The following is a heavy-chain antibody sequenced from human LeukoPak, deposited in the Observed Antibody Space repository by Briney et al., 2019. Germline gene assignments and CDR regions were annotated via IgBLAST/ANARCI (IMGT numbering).Heavy chain of an antibody. CDR2: MSSSDDGR. D-gene: IGHD5-24*01. Sequence: GGSLRLSCATSGFSFSSYAMSWVRQAPGKGLEWVSAMSSSDDGRYYAASVRGRFTISRDTSRSTLYLQMNSLRDEDTALYYCARSNDYNSRNVFNYWGQGTLVTVSS. CDR1: GFSFSSYA. J-gene: IGHJ4*02. V-gene: IGHV3-23*01. CDR3: ARSNDYNSRNVFNY.